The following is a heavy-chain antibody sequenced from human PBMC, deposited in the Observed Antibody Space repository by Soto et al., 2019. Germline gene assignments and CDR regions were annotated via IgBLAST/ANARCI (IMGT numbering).Heavy chain of an antibody. Sequence: SETLSLTCTVSGGSISSYYWSWIRQPPGKGLEWIGYIYYSGSTNYNPSLKSRVTISVDTSKNQFSLKLSSVTAADTAVYYCARVSPSYSTGWYYFDYWGQGTLVTVSS. J-gene: IGHJ4*02. CDR2: IYYSGST. D-gene: IGHD6-19*01. V-gene: IGHV4-59*01. CDR1: GGSISSYY. CDR3: ARVSPSYSTGWYYFDY.